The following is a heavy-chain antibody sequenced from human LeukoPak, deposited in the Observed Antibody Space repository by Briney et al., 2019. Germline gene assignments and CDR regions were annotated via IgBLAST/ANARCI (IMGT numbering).Heavy chain of an antibody. CDR2: IYHSGST. Sequence: SETLSLTCAVSGGSISSGGYSWSWIRQPPGKGLEWIGYIYHSGSTYYNLSLKSRVTISVDRSKNQFSLKLSSVTAADTAVYYCARGAREYQLPANWGQGTMVTVSS. J-gene: IGHJ3*01. V-gene: IGHV4-30-2*01. D-gene: IGHD2-2*01. CDR1: GGSISSGGYS. CDR3: ARGAREYQLPAN.